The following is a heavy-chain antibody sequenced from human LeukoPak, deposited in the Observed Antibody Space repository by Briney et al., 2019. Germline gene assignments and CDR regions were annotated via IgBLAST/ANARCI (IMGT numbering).Heavy chain of an antibody. CDR1: GFTFSNYG. CDR3: VKDNPLDY. CDR2: IRYDGNNK. D-gene: IGHD1-14*01. V-gene: IGHV3-30*02. J-gene: IGHJ4*02. Sequence: GGSLRLSCEASGFTFSNYGMLWVRQAPGKGLEWVAFIRYDGNNKLYADSMKGRFTISRDNSKNTLYLHINSLRAEDTAVYYCVKDNPLDYWGQGTLVIVSS.